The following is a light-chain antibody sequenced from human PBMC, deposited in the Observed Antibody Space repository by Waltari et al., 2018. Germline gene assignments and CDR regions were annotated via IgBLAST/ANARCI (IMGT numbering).Light chain of an antibody. V-gene: IGKV4-1*01. CDR3: QQYYSVPLT. CDR2: WAS. Sequence: DIVMTQSPDSLAVSLGDRATLNCQSSQTISYSSTNKNYLAWYQKKPGQPPRLLISWASSRESGVPDRFSGSGSGTDFTLTISSLQVEDVAIYYCQQYYSVPLTFGQGTKVGIK. CDR1: QTISYSSTNKNY. J-gene: IGKJ1*01.